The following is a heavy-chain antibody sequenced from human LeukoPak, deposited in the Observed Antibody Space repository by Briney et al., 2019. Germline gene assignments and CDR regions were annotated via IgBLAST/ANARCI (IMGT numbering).Heavy chain of an antibody. CDR1: GGSISSSSYY. CDR3: ASGSVVPAAIGYYGMDV. V-gene: IGHV4-39*01. D-gene: IGHD2-2*01. J-gene: IGHJ6*02. Sequence: PSETLSLTCTVSGGSISSSSYYRGWIRQPPGKGLEWIGSIYYSGSTYYNPSLKSRVTISVDTSKNQFSLKLSSVTAADTAVYYCASGSVVPAAIGYYGMDVWGQGTTVTVSS. CDR2: IYYSGST.